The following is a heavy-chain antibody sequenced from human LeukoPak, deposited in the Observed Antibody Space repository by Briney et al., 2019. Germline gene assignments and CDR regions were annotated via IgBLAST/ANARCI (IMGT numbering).Heavy chain of an antibody. J-gene: IGHJ6*04. V-gene: IGHV3-15*01. CDR2: IKSNTDGGTT. CDR3: TTVVNSGSGRLV. CDR1: GFPFRNSC. Sequence: PGGSLTLSCAASGFPFRNSCMICARDSPGKGLEWVGRIKSNTDGGTTDYTAPANGRFTISRDDSKSKLYLQMNSLKSEATGVYFCTTVVNSGSGRLVWGKGTTVTISS. D-gene: IGHD3-10*01.